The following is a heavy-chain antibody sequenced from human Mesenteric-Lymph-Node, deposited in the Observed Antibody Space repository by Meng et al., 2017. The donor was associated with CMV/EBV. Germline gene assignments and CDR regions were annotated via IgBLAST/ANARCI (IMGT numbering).Heavy chain of an antibody. CDR2: IGDTGATT. D-gene: IGHD2-2*02. V-gene: IGHV3-23*01. J-gene: IGHJ4*02. Sequence: GGSLRLSCAASGLTFRSYAMAWVRQAPGKGLEWVSAIGDTGATTKYADSVKGRFTISRDNSKNTLYLQMNSLRAEDTAVYYCAKGYCSSTSCYIFDYWGQGTLVTVSS. CDR1: GLTFRSYA. CDR3: AKGYCSSTSCYIFDY.